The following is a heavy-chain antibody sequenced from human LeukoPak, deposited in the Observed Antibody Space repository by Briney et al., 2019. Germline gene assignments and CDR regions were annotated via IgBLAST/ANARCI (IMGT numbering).Heavy chain of an antibody. CDR2: INHSGST. V-gene: IGHV4-39*07. CDR3: ARRGSSGYYYYYYYMDV. D-gene: IGHD3-22*01. Sequence: SETLSLTCTVPGGSISSSSYYWGWIRQPPGKGLEWIGEINHSGSTNYNPSLKSRVTISVDTSKNQFSLKLSSVTAADTAVYYCARRGSSGYYYYYYYMDVWGKGTTVTVSS. CDR1: GGSISSSSYY. J-gene: IGHJ6*03.